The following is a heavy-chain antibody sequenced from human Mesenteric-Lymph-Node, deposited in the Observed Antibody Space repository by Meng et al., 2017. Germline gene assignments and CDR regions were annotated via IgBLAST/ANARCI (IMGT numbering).Heavy chain of an antibody. V-gene: IGHV3-64*02. CDR3: ARGGFWSGYYTESYYYGMDV. CDR2: ISTYGGST. D-gene: IGHD3-3*01. Sequence: GGSLRLSCAASGFTFSNYAMHWVRQAPGKGLEYVSAISTYGGSTYYAESVKGRFTISRDNSKNTLYLQMNSLRAEDTAVYYCARGGFWSGYYTESYYYGMDVWGQGTTVTVSS. CDR1: GFTFSNYA. J-gene: IGHJ6*02.